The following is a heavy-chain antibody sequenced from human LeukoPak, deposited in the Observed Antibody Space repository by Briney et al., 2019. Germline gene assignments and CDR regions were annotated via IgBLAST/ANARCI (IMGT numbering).Heavy chain of an antibody. J-gene: IGHJ4*02. V-gene: IGHV4-59*12. Sequence: PSETLSLTCTVSDGSISSYYWSWIRQPPGKGLEWIGHIYDSGSTNYNPSLKSRVTISVDTSKNQFSLKLSSVTAADTAVYYCARDHMVRQPLWGQGTLVTVSS. CDR2: IYDSGST. D-gene: IGHD3-10*01. CDR3: ARDHMVRQPL. CDR1: DGSISSYY.